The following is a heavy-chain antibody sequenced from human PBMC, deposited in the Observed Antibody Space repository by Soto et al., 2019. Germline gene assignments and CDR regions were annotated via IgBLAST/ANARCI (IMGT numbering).Heavy chain of an antibody. V-gene: IGHV3-21*01. D-gene: IGHD1-7*01. CDR1: GVTFSSYS. Sequence: EVQLVESGGGLVKPGGSLRLSCAASGVTFSSYSMNWVRQAPGKGLELVSSISSSSSYIYYADSVKGRFTISRDNAKNSLYLQMNSLRAEDTAVYYCARAGYNWNYKGDYWGQGTLVTVSS. CDR2: ISSSSSYI. CDR3: ARAGYNWNYKGDY. J-gene: IGHJ4*02.